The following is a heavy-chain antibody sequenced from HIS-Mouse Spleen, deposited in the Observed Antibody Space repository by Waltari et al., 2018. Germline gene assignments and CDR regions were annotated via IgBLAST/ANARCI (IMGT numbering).Heavy chain of an antibody. CDR3: AREIPYSSSWYDWYFDL. D-gene: IGHD6-13*01. CDR2: NYYSGST. Sequence: QLQLQESGPGLVKPSVTLSLTCTVSGGSISSSSYYWGWIRQPPGKGREWIGSNYYSGSTYYNPSLKSRVTISVDTSKNQFSLKLSSVTAADTAVYYCAREIPYSSSWYDWYFDLWGRGTLVTVSS. V-gene: IGHV4-39*07. CDR1: GGSISSSSYY. J-gene: IGHJ2*01.